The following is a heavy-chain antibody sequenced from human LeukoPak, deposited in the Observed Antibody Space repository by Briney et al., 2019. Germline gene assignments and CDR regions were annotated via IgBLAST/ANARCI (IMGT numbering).Heavy chain of an antibody. J-gene: IGHJ6*03. V-gene: IGHV1-2*02. CDR2: INPQSGGT. Sequence: ASVKVSCKASGYTFTRYYIHWVRQAPGQGLEWMGWINPQSGGTGFAQKYQARVTMTRDTSIKTAYMELSSLRSGDTAMYFCARDPGYFVDSTVITPYYYMDVWGKGTAVTVSS. CDR3: ARDPGYFVDSTVITPYYYMDV. D-gene: IGHD2-15*01. CDR1: GYTFTRYY.